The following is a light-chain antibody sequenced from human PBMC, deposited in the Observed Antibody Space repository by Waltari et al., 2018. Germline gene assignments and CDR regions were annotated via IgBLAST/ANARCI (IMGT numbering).Light chain of an antibody. Sequence: QSALTQPRSVSGSPGQSVTISCTGTSSDVGGYYFVSWYQQHPGKAPKLLIYDVSKRPSGVPDHFSGSKSGNTASLTISGLQAEDEADYFFCSYAGAYTLGVFGTGTKVTVL. CDR3: CSYAGAYTLGV. CDR2: DVS. CDR1: SSDVGGYYF. J-gene: IGLJ1*01. V-gene: IGLV2-11*01.